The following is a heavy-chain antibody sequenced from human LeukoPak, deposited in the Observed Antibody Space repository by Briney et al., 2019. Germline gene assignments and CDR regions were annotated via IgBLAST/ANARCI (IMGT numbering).Heavy chain of an antibody. Sequence: GGSLRLSCAASGFTFSSYEMNWVRQAPGKGLEWISYISTSTTTIYYANSVKGRFTISRDNAKNSLYLQMNSLRAEDTAVYYCAELGITMIGGVWGKGTTVTISS. V-gene: IGHV3-48*03. CDR2: ISTSTTTI. CDR1: GFTFSSYE. CDR3: AELGITMIGGV. J-gene: IGHJ6*04. D-gene: IGHD3-10*02.